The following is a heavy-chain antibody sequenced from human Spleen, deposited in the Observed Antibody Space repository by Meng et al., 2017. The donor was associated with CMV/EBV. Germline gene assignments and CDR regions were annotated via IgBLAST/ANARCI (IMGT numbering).Heavy chain of an antibody. J-gene: IGHJ1*01. Sequence: SETLSLTCTVSGVSISGYYWTWIRQPPGKGLEWIGYIYYSGNTNYNPSLQSRVTMSVDTATNQFSLKLSSLTAADTAVYYCSRDYCGGDCYSLGYWGQGIPVTVSS. CDR2: IYYSGNT. CDR1: GVSISGYY. D-gene: IGHD2-21*01. CDR3: SRDYCGGDCYSLGY. V-gene: IGHV4-59*01.